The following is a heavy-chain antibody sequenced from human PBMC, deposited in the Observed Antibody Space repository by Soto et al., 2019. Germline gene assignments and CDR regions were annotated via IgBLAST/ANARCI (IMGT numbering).Heavy chain of an antibody. J-gene: IGHJ5*02. D-gene: IGHD3-10*01. CDR3: ASAPRFGELLYNWFDP. CDR2: INHSGST. Sequence: SETLSLTCAVYGGSFSGYYWSWIRQPPGKGLEWIGEINHSGSTNYNPSLKSRVTISVDTSKNQFSLKLSSVTAADTAVYYCASAPRFGELLYNWFDPWGQGTMVTVYS. CDR1: GGSFSGYY. V-gene: IGHV4-34*01.